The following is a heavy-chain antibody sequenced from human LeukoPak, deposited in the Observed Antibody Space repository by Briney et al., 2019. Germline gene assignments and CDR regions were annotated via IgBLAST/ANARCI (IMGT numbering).Heavy chain of an antibody. D-gene: IGHD3-22*01. CDR3: ARYRSSGYVGQ. J-gene: IGHJ4*02. V-gene: IGHV4-34*01. CDR2: ITHSGSS. Sequence: PSETLSLTCAVYGGSFSDYYWGWLRQPPGKGLEWIGEITHSGSSDYNPSLKSRVTISVDTSKNQFSLKLRSVTAADTAVYYCARYRSSGYVGQWGQGTLVTVSP. CDR1: GGSFSDYY.